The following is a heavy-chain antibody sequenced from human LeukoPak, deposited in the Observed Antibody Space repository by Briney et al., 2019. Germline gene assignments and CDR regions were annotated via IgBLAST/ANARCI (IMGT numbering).Heavy chain of an antibody. CDR1: GFTFSSYG. CDR3: ARDLPYDILTGYPTDAFDI. CDR2: IWYDGSNK. V-gene: IGHV3-33*01. D-gene: IGHD3-9*01. J-gene: IGHJ3*02. Sequence: GRSLRLSCAASGFTFSSYGMHWVRQAPGKGLEWVAVIWYDGSNKYYADSVKGRFTISRDNSKNTPYLQMNSLRAEDTAVYYCARDLPYDILTGYPTDAFDIWGQGTMVTVSS.